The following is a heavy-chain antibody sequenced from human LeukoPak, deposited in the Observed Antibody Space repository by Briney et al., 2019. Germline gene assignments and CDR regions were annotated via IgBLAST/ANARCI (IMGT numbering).Heavy chain of an antibody. CDR1: GFTFNSFF. CDR2: IFGSGGSA. D-gene: IGHD2-15*01. J-gene: IGHJ4*02. CDR3: AKTTTGYSSGRYPAWPIDY. V-gene: IGHV3-23*01. Sequence: GGSLRLSCAASGFTFNSFFLNWVRLTPGRELEWVSGIFGSGGSAHYADSVKGRFTISRDNSKNTVYLQMDSLRVEDTAIYYCAKTTTGYSSGRYPAWPIDYWGQGTLVTVSS.